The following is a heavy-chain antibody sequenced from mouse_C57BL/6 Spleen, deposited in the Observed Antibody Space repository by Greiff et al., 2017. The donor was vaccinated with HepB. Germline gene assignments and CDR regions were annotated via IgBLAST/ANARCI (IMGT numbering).Heavy chain of an antibody. CDR3: ARLSTMVTTGYYFDY. V-gene: IGHV1-50*01. D-gene: IGHD2-2*01. CDR1: GYTFTSYW. Sequence: QVQLKQPGAELVKPGASVKLSCKASGYTFTSYWMQWVKQRPGQGLEWIGEIDPSDSYTNYNQKFKGKATLTVDTSSSTAYMQLSSLTSEDSAVYYCARLSTMVTTGYYFDYWGQGTTLTVSS. J-gene: IGHJ2*01. CDR2: IDPSDSYT.